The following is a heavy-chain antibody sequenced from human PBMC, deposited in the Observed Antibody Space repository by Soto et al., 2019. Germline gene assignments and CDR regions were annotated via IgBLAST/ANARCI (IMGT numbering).Heavy chain of an antibody. D-gene: IGHD4-17*01. J-gene: IGHJ4*02. CDR3: AKKNPPIYGDYVFVFDY. V-gene: IGHV3-23*01. CDR1: GFTFSSYA. Sequence: EVQLLESGGGLVQPGGSLRLSCAASGFTFSSYAMSWVRQAPGKGLEWVSAISGSGGSTYYADSVKGRFTISRDNSKNTLYLQMNSLRAEDTAVYYCAKKNPPIYGDYVFVFDYWGQGTLVTVSS. CDR2: ISGSGGST.